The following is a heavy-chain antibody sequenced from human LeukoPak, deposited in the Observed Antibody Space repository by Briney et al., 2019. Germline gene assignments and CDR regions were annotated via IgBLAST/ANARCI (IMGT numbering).Heavy chain of an antibody. CDR2: ISSSSSYI. CDR1: GFTFSSYS. D-gene: IGHD2-2*01. J-gene: IGHJ4*02. V-gene: IGHV3-21*01. Sequence: PGGSLRLSCAASGFTFSSYSMNWVRQAPGKGLEWVSSISSSSSYIYYADSVKGRFTISRDNAKNSLYLQMNSLRAEDTAVYYCARNSGGIVVVPTAAPDYWGQGTLVTVSS. CDR3: ARNSGGIVVVPTAAPDY.